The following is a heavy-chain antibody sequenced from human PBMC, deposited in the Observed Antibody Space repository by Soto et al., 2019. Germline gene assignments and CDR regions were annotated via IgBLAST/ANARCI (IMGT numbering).Heavy chain of an antibody. V-gene: IGHV4-34*01. J-gene: IGHJ6*02. CDR1: GFTFSSYA. CDR3: ARGRALFYGGKPKYYYYYGMDV. Sequence: QVQLVESGGGVVQPGRSLRLSCAASGFTFSSYAMHWVRQAPGKGLEWIGEINHSGSTNYNPSLKSRVTISVDTSKNQFSLKLSSVTAADTAVYYCARGRALFYGGKPKYYYYYGMDVWGQGTTVTVSS. CDR2: INHSGST. D-gene: IGHD4-17*01.